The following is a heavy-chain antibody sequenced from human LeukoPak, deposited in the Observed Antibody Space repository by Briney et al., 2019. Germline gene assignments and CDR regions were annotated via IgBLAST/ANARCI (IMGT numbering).Heavy chain of an antibody. Sequence: PGGSLRLSCAASGFTFSSYWMTWVRQAPGQGLEWVASIKQDGNEKYYVDPVKGRFTISRDNARNSLSLQMSSLRADDTAVYYCARDGAFRIYDYWGQGTLVTVSS. D-gene: IGHD3-3*02. V-gene: IGHV3-7*01. J-gene: IGHJ4*02. CDR1: GFTFSSYW. CDR3: ARDGAFRIYDY. CDR2: IKQDGNEK.